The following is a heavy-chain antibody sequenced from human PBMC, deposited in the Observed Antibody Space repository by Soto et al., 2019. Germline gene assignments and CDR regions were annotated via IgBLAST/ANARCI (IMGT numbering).Heavy chain of an antibody. J-gene: IGHJ4*02. V-gene: IGHV5-10-1*01. CDR2: IDPSDSYT. Sequence: GESLKISCKGSGYSFTSYWISWVRQMPGKGLEWMGRIDPSDSYTNYSPSFQGHVTISADKSISTAYLQWSSLKASDTAMYYCARPNYFYDSSGYYPWDFDYWGQGTLLTVSS. D-gene: IGHD3-22*01. CDR1: GYSFTSYW. CDR3: ARPNYFYDSSGYYPWDFDY.